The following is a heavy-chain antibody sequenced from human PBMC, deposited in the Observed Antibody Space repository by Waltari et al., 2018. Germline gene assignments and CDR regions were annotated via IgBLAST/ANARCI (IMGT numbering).Heavy chain of an antibody. CDR1: GFPFSDYW. Sequence: EVQLLESGGGLVQPGESLRLSCAASGFPFSDYWMHWVRQAPGKGLVWGYRVKSDGSDTDRADFAKGRFTISRDNAKNTLYLQMKGRRGDDTAIYYCTRGPRTGNYEYGLDVWGQGTMVTVSS. D-gene: IGHD3-3*01. J-gene: IGHJ3*01. CDR2: VKSDGSDT. V-gene: IGHV3-74*01. CDR3: TRGPRTGNYEYGLDV.